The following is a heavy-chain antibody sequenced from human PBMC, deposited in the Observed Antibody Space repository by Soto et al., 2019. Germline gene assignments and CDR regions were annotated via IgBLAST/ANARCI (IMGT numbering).Heavy chain of an antibody. CDR1: GASVSSGSYQ. J-gene: IGHJ6*02. V-gene: IGHV4-61*01. CDR3: ARLQFYDFWSGSDPLDV. D-gene: IGHD3-3*01. Sequence: SETLSLTCAVSGASVSSGSYQWSWIRQSPGKGLEWIGFISFTGSTNSKPSLKSRVNFSVDASKKHFSLKLTSVTAADTSLYFCARLQFYDFWSGSDPLDVWGQGTTVTVSS. CDR2: ISFTGST.